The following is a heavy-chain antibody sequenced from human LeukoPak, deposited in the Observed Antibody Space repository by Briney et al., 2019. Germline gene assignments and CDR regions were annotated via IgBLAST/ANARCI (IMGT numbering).Heavy chain of an antibody. D-gene: IGHD3-10*01. CDR2: ISGSGGST. V-gene: IGHV3-23*01. CDR3: AKGTRSGAILFYFDY. CDR1: GFTFSSYA. Sequence: GGSLRLSCAASGFTFSSYAMSWLRQAPGKGLEWVSAISGSGGSTYYADSVKGRFTISRDNSKNTLYLQMNSLRAEDTAVYYCAKGTRSGAILFYFDYWGQGTLVTVSS. J-gene: IGHJ4*02.